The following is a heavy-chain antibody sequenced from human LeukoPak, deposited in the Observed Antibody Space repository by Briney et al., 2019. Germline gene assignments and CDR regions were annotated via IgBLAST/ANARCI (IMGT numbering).Heavy chain of an antibody. V-gene: IGHV1-69*04. CDR2: IIPILGIA. CDR1: GGTFSSYA. CDR3: ARDHGSSSWLAGFDY. J-gene: IGHJ4*02. D-gene: IGHD6-13*01. Sequence: GASVKVSCKASGGTFSSYAISWVRQAPGQGLEWMGRIIPILGIANYAQKFQGRVTITADKSTSTAYMELSSLRSEDTAVYYCARDHGSSSWLAGFDYWGQGTLVTVSS.